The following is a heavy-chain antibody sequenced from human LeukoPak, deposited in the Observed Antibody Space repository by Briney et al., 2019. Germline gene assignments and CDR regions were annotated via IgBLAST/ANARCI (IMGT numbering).Heavy chain of an antibody. CDR1: GGSISSSSYY. CDR2: IYYSGST. CDR3: ASRAQAYSSSPLDY. V-gene: IGHV4-39*01. J-gene: IGHJ4*02. Sequence: SETLSLTCTVSGGSISSSSYYWGWIRQPPGKGLEWIGSIYYSGSTYYNPSLKSRVTISVDTSKNQFSLKLSSVTAADTAVYYCASRAQAYSSSPLDYWGQGTLVTVSS. D-gene: IGHD6-13*01.